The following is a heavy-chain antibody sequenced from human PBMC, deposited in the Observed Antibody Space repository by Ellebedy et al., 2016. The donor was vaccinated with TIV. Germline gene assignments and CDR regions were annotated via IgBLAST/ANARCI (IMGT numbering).Heavy chain of an antibody. V-gene: IGHV3-15*07. J-gene: IGHJ4*02. D-gene: IGHD3-16*01. CDR1: GFTFTNAW. CDR2: IKSKTEGGTT. CDR3: ATDGGY. Sequence: GESLKISCAASGFTFTNAWMNWVRQAPGKGLEWVGRIKSKTEGGTTDYAAPVKGRFTISRDDSKNTLNLQMNSLKTEDTAVYYCATDGGYWGQGTLVTVSS.